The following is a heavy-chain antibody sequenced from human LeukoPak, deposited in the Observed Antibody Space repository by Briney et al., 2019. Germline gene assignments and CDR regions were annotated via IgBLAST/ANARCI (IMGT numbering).Heavy chain of an antibody. CDR3: ARDSHYDLLTGYSDYFYGMDV. Sequence: GASVKVSCKASGYTFTGYYMHWVRQAPGQGLEWMGWISAYNGNTNYAQKLQGRVTMTTDTSTSTAYMELRSLRSDDTAVYYCARDSHYDLLTGYSDYFYGMDVWGQGTTVTVSS. D-gene: IGHD3-9*01. V-gene: IGHV1-18*04. CDR2: ISAYNGNT. J-gene: IGHJ6*02. CDR1: GYTFTGYY.